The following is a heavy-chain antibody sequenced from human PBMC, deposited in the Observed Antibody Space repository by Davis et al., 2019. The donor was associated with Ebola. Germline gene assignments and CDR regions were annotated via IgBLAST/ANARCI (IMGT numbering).Heavy chain of an antibody. V-gene: IGHV1-18*01. D-gene: IGHD3-9*01. Sequence: AASVKVSCKASGYTFTRYCITWVRQAPGQGLEWMGWISAYNGNIKYAQKFQGRVTMTTDTSTSTAYMELRNLRSEDTAVYYCARGGYFDWLTRWHYYGMDVWGQGTTVTVSS. CDR2: ISAYNGNI. J-gene: IGHJ6*02. CDR1: GYTFTRYC. CDR3: ARGGYFDWLTRWHYYGMDV.